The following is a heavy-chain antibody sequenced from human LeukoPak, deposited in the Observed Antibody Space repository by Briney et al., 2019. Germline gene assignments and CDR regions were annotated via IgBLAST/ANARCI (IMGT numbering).Heavy chain of an antibody. CDR3: AVMVRGVFNY. Sequence: TSSETLSLTCTVSGVSLSIVDYYWSWIRQPPGKGLEWIGYIYYSGSTYYNPSLKSRVTISLDTSKNQFSLKLTSVTAADTAVYYCAVMVRGVFNYWGQGTLVTVSS. CDR1: GVSLSIVDYY. V-gene: IGHV4-30-4*01. CDR2: IYYSGST. D-gene: IGHD3-10*01. J-gene: IGHJ4*02.